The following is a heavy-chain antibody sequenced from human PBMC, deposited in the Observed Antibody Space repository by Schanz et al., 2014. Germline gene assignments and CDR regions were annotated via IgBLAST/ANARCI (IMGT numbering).Heavy chain of an antibody. CDR3: AKGRFGELSAFDI. J-gene: IGHJ3*02. CDR2: INSVGSNT. V-gene: IGHV3-74*02. CDR1: GFTFSSHW. D-gene: IGHD3-10*01. Sequence: EVQLVESGGGLVPPGGSLRLSCAASGFTFSSHWMHWVRQDPGKGLVWVARINSVGSNTDYADSVTGRFTISRDNSKNTLYLQMNSLRAEDTAVYYCAKGRFGELSAFDIWGQGTTVTVSS.